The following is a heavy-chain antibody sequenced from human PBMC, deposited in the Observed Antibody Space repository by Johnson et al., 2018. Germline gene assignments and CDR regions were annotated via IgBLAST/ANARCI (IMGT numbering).Heavy chain of an antibody. D-gene: IGHD6-13*01. Sequence: VQLVQSGGGVVQPGRSLRLSCAASGFTFSSYAMSWVRQAPGKGLEWVSAISGSGGSTYYADSVKGRFTISRDNSKNTLYLQMNSLRVEDTAVYYCAKGLIGSSWSPNHYYYYGMDVWGQGTTVTVSS. CDR2: ISGSGGST. CDR3: AKGLIGSSWSPNHYYYYGMDV. J-gene: IGHJ6*02. V-gene: IGHV3-23*04. CDR1: GFTFSSYA.